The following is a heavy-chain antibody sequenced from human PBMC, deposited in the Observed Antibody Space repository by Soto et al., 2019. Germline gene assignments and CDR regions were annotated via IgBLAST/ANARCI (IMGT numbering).Heavy chain of an antibody. V-gene: IGHV1-2*04. Sequence: QVQLVQSGAEVKKPGASVKVSCKASGYTFTGYYMHWVRQAPGQGLEWMGWIDPNSGGTNYAQKFQGWVTMTRDTSISTGYMELSRLRSDDTALYYCERTQCSSTRCYVGSWDYWGQGTLVTVSS. D-gene: IGHD2-2*01. CDR2: IDPNSGGT. CDR1: GYTFTGYY. J-gene: IGHJ4*02. CDR3: ERTQCSSTRCYVGSWDY.